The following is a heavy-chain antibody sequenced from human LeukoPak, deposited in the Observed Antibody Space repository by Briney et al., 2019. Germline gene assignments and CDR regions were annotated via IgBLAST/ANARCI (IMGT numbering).Heavy chain of an antibody. CDR2: IYPGDSDT. J-gene: IGHJ4*02. Sequence: GESLEISCKGSGYSLTSYWIGWVRPMPGKGLEWMGIIYPGDSDTRYSPSFQGQVTISADKSISAAYLQWSSLKASDTAMYYCARHQPGYCSSTSCYTVPDYWGQGTLVTVSS. D-gene: IGHD2-2*02. CDR3: ARHQPGYCSSTSCYTVPDY. CDR1: GYSLTSYW. V-gene: IGHV5-51*01.